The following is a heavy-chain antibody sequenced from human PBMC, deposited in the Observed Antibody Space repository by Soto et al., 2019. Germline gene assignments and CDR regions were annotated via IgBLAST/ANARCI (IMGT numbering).Heavy chain of an antibody. D-gene: IGHD2-2*01. Sequence: PGGSLRLSCAASGFTFSDYYMSWIRQAPGKGLEWVSYISSSGSTIYYADSVKGRFTISRDNAKNSLYLQMNSLRAEDTAVYYCARDWDCISTSCYADYWGQGTLVTVSS. CDR1: GFTFSDYY. CDR2: ISSSGSTI. CDR3: ARDWDCISTSCYADY. V-gene: IGHV3-11*01. J-gene: IGHJ4*02.